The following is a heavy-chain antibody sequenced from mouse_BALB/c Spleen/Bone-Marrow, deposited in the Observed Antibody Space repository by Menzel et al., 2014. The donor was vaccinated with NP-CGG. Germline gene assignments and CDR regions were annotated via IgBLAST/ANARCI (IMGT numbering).Heavy chain of an antibody. V-gene: IGHV1-54*01. J-gene: IGHJ2*01. CDR3: ARRDYGSSGDY. Sequence: VKLMESGAELVRPGTSVKVSCKASGYAFTNYLIEWIKERPGQGLEWIGVIDPGSGGTNYNERFKGKATLTADKSSSTAYMQLSSLTSNDSAVYFCARRDYGSSGDYWGQGTTLTVSS. D-gene: IGHD1-1*01. CDR2: IDPGSGGT. CDR1: GYAFTNYL.